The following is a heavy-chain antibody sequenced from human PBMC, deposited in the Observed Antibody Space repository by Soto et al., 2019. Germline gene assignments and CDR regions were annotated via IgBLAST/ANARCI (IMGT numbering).Heavy chain of an antibody. J-gene: IGHJ4*02. Sequence: GGSLRLSCASSGLTFSRYAASWVRQAPGKGLEWVSGVDTSGQNTYYADSVKGRFTISRENSNNTLSLQINNLGAEDTAVYYCAKAVGQYLFFFNNWGQGIPVTVSS. V-gene: IGHV3-23*05. CDR2: VDTSGQNT. D-gene: IGHD3-3*01. CDR1: GLTFSRYA. CDR3: AKAVGQYLFFFNN.